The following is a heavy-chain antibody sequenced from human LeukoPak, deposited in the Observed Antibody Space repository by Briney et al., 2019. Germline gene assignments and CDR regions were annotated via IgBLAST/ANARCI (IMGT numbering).Heavy chain of an antibody. CDR3: ARGRQQLVDPYFDY. CDR1: GYTFTGYY. V-gene: IGHV1-8*02. D-gene: IGHD6-13*01. J-gene: IGHJ4*02. Sequence: GASVKVSCKASGYTFTGYYMHWVRQATGQGLEWMGWMNPNSGNTGYAQKFQGRVTMTRNTSISTAYMELSSLRSEDTAVYYCARGRQQLVDPYFDYWGQGTLVTVSS. CDR2: MNPNSGNT.